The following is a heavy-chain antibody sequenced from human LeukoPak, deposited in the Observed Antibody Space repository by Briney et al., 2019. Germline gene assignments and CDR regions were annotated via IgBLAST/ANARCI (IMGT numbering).Heavy chain of an antibody. CDR1: GGSISSSSYY. CDR3: ARAAYYDFWSGYYKDYYYYHMDV. V-gene: IGHV4-39*01. Sequence: SETLSLTCTVSGGSISSSSYYWGWIRQPPGKGLEWIGSIYYSGSTYYNPSLKSRVTISVDTSKNQFSLKLSSVTAADTAVYYCARAAYYDFWSGYYKDYYYYHMDVWGKGTTVTVSS. CDR2: IYYSGST. D-gene: IGHD3-3*01. J-gene: IGHJ6*03.